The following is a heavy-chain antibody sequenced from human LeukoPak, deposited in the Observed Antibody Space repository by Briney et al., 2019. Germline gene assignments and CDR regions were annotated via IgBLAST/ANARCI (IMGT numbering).Heavy chain of an antibody. J-gene: IGHJ6*03. D-gene: IGHD3-3*01. CDR1: GFTFSSYS. CDR2: IRDDGSNK. Sequence: GGSLRLSCAASGFTFSSYSMHWVRQAPGKGLEWGTFIRDDGSNKYYADSVKGRFTISRDNSKNTLYLQMNSLRAEDTAVYYCAKGSKEVLFTRDHYMDVWGKGTTVTISS. V-gene: IGHV3-30*02. CDR3: AKGSKEVLFTRDHYMDV.